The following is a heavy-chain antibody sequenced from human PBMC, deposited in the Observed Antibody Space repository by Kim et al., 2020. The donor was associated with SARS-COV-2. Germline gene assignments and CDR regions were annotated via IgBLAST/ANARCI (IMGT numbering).Heavy chain of an antibody. CDR2: VSSSSGSI. CDR3: AREGSGYIRTIDY. D-gene: IGHD5-12*01. CDR1: GFTFSSYE. Sequence: GGSLRLSCAASGFTFSSYEMNWVRQAPGKGLEWVSYVSSSSGSIYYADSVKGRFTISRDNAKNSLYLQMHSLRAEDTAVYYCAREGSGYIRTIDYWGLGTLVTVSS. J-gene: IGHJ4*02. V-gene: IGHV3-48*03.